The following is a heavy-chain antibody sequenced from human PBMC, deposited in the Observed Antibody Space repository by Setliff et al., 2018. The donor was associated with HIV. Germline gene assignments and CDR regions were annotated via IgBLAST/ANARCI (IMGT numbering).Heavy chain of an antibody. CDR2: IMPIFGTA. D-gene: IGHD7-27*01. CDR3: ARGRASGSANSG. CDR1: GGSFSSYG. Sequence: ASVKVSCKASGGSFSSYGLSWVRQAPGQGLEWMGSIMPIFGTANYAQKFQGRVTIIADESTSIAYMELNSLRSEDTAVYYCARGRASGSANSGWGQGTLVTVSS. V-gene: IGHV1-69*13. J-gene: IGHJ4*02.